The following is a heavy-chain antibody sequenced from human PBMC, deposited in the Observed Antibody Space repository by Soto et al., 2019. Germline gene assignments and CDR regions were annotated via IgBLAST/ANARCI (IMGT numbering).Heavy chain of an antibody. Sequence: SETLSLTWTVSGGSISRGGYYGIWIRQPPGKGLEWIGYIYYSGSTYYNPSLKSRVTISVDTSKNQFSLKLSSVTAADTAVYYCARGKVVVVAATRVPPPKDNWFDPWGQGTLVTVSS. CDR2: IYYSGST. J-gene: IGHJ5*02. V-gene: IGHV4-30-4*01. D-gene: IGHD2-15*01. CDR1: GGSISRGGYY. CDR3: ARGKVVVVAATRVPPPKDNWFDP.